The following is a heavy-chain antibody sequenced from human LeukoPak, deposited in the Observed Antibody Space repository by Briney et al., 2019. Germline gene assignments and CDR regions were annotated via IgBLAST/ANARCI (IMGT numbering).Heavy chain of an antibody. CDR1: GFSFSTYD. CDR2: TSGSGGST. J-gene: IGHJ4*02. V-gene: IGHV3-23*01. D-gene: IGHD3-10*01. CDR3: ATLLDYYGSGTYYMIPFDY. Sequence: GGSLRLSCVASGFSFSTYDMYWVRQAPGKGLEWVSATSGSGGSTYYADSVKGRFTISRDNSKNTLYLQMNSLRAEDTAVYYCATLLDYYGSGTYYMIPFDYWGQGTLVTVSS.